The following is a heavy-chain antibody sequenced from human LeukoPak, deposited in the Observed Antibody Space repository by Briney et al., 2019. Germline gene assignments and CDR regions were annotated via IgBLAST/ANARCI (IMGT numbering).Heavy chain of an antibody. CDR3: ARALSWATESYYYMDV. D-gene: IGHD1-26*01. J-gene: IGHJ6*03. CDR2: MNPNSGNT. CDR1: GYTFNSYD. V-gene: IGHV1-8*01. Sequence: GASVKVSSTASGYTFNSYDINWVRQATGQGLEWMGWMNPNSGNTGYAQKFQGRVTMTKNNSITTVYMELSSLRSEDTTVYYCARALSWATESYYYMDVWGKGTTVTVSS.